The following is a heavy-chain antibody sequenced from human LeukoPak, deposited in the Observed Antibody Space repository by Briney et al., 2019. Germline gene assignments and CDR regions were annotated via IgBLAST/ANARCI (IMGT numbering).Heavy chain of an antibody. V-gene: IGHV4-4*07. CDR3: ARGQRGGIFGVVIPQYYYMDV. Sequence: PSETLSLTCTVSGGSISSYYRSWIRQPAGKGLEWIGRIYTSGSTNYNPSLKSRVTISVDKSKNQFSLKLSSVTAADTAVYYCARGQRGGIFGVVIPQYYYMDVWGKGTTVTVSS. CDR1: GGSISSYY. J-gene: IGHJ6*03. CDR2: IYTSGST. D-gene: IGHD3-3*01.